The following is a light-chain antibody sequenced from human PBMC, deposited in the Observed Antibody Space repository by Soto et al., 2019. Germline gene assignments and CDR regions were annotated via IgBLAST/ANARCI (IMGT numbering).Light chain of an antibody. CDR1: QSVLYSSNNKNY. V-gene: IGKV4-1*01. J-gene: IGKJ5*01. CDR3: KKYLKIPIT. CDR2: WAS. Sequence: DIVMTQSPDSLAVSLGERATINCKSSQSVLYSSNNKNYLAWYQQKPGQPPKLLIYWASTRESGVPDRFSGSGSGTDFTLTISSLQAEDVAIYYCKKYLKIPITFGQGTRLEI.